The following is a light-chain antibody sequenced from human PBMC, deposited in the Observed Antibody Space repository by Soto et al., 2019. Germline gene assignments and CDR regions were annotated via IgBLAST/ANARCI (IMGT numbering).Light chain of an antibody. V-gene: IGLV2-14*01. J-gene: IGLJ1*01. Sequence: QSALTQPASVSGSPGQSITISCTGTSSDVGGYKYVSWYQHHPGEAPKLLIYEVNNRPSGVSDRFSGSKSGNTASLTISGLQPEDEADYYCSSFTTSSPYVFGTGTKLTVL. CDR1: SSDVGGYKY. CDR2: EVN. CDR3: SSFTTSSPYV.